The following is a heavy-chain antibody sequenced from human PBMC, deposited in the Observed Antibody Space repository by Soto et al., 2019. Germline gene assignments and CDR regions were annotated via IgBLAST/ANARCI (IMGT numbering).Heavy chain of an antibody. V-gene: IGHV3-7*01. CDR2: IKGDGSEK. Sequence: GGSLRLSRVASGCTFTSYWMSWVRQAPGKGLEWVANIKGDGSEKRYVDSVKGRLTISRDNAKNSVYLQMNSLRVEDTALYYCGRDEVRNGVGVWGQGTTVTV. J-gene: IGHJ6*02. CDR1: GCTFTSYW. CDR3: GRDEVRNGVGV.